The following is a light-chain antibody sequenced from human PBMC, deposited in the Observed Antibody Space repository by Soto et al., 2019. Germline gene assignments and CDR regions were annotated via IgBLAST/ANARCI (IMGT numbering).Light chain of an antibody. J-gene: IGKJ2*01. CDR1: RSFASSY. V-gene: IGKV3-20*01. Sequence: EIVLTQSPVTLSLSPGERATLSCRASRSFASSYLGWYQQKPGQAPRPLIYAASTRATGIPDRFSGSGSAPDFTLTISRLEPEDSAVYYCQHYDSSPPYTFGQGTKLEIK. CDR2: AAS. CDR3: QHYDSSPPYT.